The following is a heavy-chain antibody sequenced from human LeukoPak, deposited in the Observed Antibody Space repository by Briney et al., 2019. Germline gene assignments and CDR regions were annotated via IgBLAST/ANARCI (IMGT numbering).Heavy chain of an antibody. CDR1: GFTFSSYS. J-gene: IGHJ5*02. D-gene: IGHD2-2*01. V-gene: IGHV3-21*01. CDR3: ARDLAPIVVVPWGWFDP. CDR2: ISSSSSYI. Sequence: GGSLRLSCAASGFTFSSYSMNWVHQAPGKGLEWVSSISSSSSYIYYADSVKGRFTISRDNAKNSLYLQMNSLRAEDTAVYYCARDLAPIVVVPWGWFDPWGQGTLVTVSS.